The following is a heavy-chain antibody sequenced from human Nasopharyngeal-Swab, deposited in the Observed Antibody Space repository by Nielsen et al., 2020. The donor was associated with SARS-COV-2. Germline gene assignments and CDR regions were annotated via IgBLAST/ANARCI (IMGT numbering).Heavy chain of an antibody. Sequence: SETLSLTCAVYGGSFSGYYWSWTRQPPGKGLEWIGEINHSGSTNYNPSLKSRVTISVDTSKNQFSLKLSSVTAADTAVYYCARGVVAGTFGSWYYYGMNVWGQGTTVTVSS. V-gene: IGHV4-34*01. J-gene: IGHJ6*02. D-gene: IGHD6-19*01. CDR1: GGSFSGYY. CDR3: ARGVVAGTFGSWYYYGMNV. CDR2: INHSGST.